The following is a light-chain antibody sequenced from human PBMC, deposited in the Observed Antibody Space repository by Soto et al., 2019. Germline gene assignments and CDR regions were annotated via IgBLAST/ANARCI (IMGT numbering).Light chain of an antibody. CDR2: DVT. V-gene: IGLV2-8*01. Sequence: QSALTQPPSASGYPGQSVAISCTGTSSDVGGYNYVSWYQQHPGKAPKLMIYDVTERPPGVPDRFSGSKSGNTASLTVAGLQAEDEADYYCSSYAGSNNPVLFGGGTKLTVL. J-gene: IGLJ2*01. CDR1: SSDVGGYNY. CDR3: SSYAGSNNPVL.